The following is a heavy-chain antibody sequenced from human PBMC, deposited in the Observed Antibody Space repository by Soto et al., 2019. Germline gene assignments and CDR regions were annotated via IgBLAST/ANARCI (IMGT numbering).Heavy chain of an antibody. CDR3: AKEGGLSGSYYISSSYYFDY. Sequence: GGSLRLSCAASGFSFSNYAMNWVRQAPGKGLEWVSGISGGGSNTYYADSVKGRFTISRDNSKNTLYLQMNSLRAEDTSVYYCAKEGGLSGSYYISSSYYFDYWGQGTLVTVSS. CDR2: ISGGGSNT. V-gene: IGHV3-23*01. J-gene: IGHJ4*02. D-gene: IGHD1-26*01. CDR1: GFSFSNYA.